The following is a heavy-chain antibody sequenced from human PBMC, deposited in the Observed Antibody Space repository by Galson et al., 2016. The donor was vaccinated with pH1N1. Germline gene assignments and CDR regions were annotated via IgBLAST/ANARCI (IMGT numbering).Heavy chain of an antibody. CDR3: ARGGSYYDY. J-gene: IGHJ4*02. V-gene: IGHV1-69*05. CDR1: GGTFTIYA. D-gene: IGHD1-26*01. CDR2: ISRMFGAP. Sequence: SVKVSCKASGGTFTIYAINWVRQAPGRGLEWMGAISRMFGAPNYAHHFQDRVTITTDDSTSTAYMELRSLRSEDTAVYYCARGGSYYDYWGQGTLVTVAS.